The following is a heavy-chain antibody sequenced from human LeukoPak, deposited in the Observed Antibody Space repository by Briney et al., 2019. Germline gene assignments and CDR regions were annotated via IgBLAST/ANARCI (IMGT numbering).Heavy chain of an antibody. CDR2: FDPEDGET. Sequence: ASVKVSCKVSGYTLTELSMHWVRQAPGKGLEWMGGFDPEDGETIYAQKFQGRVTMTRDTSISTAYMELSRLRSDDTAVYYCARPYYYGSGSYEFDYWGQGTLVTVSS. J-gene: IGHJ4*02. CDR1: GYTLTELS. CDR3: ARPYYYGSGSYEFDY. V-gene: IGHV1-24*01. D-gene: IGHD3-10*01.